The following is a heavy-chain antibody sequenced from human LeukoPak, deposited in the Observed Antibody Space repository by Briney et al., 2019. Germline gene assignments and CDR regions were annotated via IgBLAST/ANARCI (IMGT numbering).Heavy chain of an antibody. V-gene: IGHV3-23*01. D-gene: IGHD2-15*01. CDR3: AKDRGGNGGYFDY. J-gene: IGHJ4*02. CDR1: GFTFSSYA. Sequence: VGSLRLSCAASGFTFSSYAMSWVRQAPGKGLEWVSAISGSGGSTYYADSVKGRFTISRDNSKNTLYLQMNSLRAEDTAVYYCAKDRGGNGGYFDYWGQGTLVTVSS. CDR2: ISGSGGST.